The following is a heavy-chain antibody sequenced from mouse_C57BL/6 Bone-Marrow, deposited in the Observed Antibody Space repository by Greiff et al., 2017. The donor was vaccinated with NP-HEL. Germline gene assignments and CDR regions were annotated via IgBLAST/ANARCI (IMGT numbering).Heavy chain of an antibody. D-gene: IGHD1-1*01. Sequence: QVQLQQSGSELRSPGSSVKLSCKDFDSEVFPIAYMSWVRQQPGHGFEWIGGILPSIGSTIYGEKFEDKATLDADTLSNTASLELNRLTSEDSAIYYGSRAPNYYGSSYSWCAYWGQGTLVTVSA. CDR3: SRAPNYYGSSYSWCAY. V-gene: IGHV15-2*01. CDR1: DSEVFPIAY. J-gene: IGHJ3*01. CDR2: ILPSIGST.